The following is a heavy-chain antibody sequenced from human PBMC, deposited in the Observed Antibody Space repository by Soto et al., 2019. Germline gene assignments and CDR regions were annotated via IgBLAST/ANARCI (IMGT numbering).Heavy chain of an antibody. CDR1: GASISSGEHY. D-gene: IGHD3-10*01. Sequence: QVQLQESGPGLVKPSQTLSLTCTVSGASISSGEHYWSWIRQHPGEGLEWIGYIYISGNTYYNPSLKSRLTISVDTSKNQFSLSLSSVTAADSAVYCCARYGGRGILDYWGQGTLVTVSS. CDR2: IYISGNT. J-gene: IGHJ4*02. V-gene: IGHV4-31*03. CDR3: ARYGGRGILDY.